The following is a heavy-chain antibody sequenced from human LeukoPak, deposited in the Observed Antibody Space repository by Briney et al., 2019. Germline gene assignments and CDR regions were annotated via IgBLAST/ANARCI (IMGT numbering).Heavy chain of an antibody. CDR3: ARGRFRPFPYYFDY. CDR1: GGSFSGYY. D-gene: IGHD2/OR15-2a*01. V-gene: IGHV4-34*01. CDR2: INHSGST. Sequence: SETLSLTCAVYGGSFSGYYWSWIRQPPGKGLEWIGEINHSGSTNYNPSLKSRVTISVDTSKNQFSLKLSSVTAADTAVYYCARGRFRPFPYYFDYWGQGTLVTVSS. J-gene: IGHJ4*02.